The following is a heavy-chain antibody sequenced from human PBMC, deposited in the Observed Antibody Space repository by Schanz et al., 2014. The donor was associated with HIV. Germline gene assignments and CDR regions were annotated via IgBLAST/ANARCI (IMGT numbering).Heavy chain of an antibody. J-gene: IGHJ4*02. CDR1: GFTFSSYA. Sequence: EMKLVESGGGLAQPGGSLTLSCVASGFTFSSYAMSWVRQAPGKGLEWVSAISGSGGSTYYADSVKGRFTISRDNSKNTLYLQMNSLRAEDTAVYYCAKDLLATTSWYGGIDYWGQGTLVTVSS. V-gene: IGHV3-23*04. CDR3: AKDLLATTSWYGGIDY. CDR2: ISGSGGST. D-gene: IGHD6-13*01.